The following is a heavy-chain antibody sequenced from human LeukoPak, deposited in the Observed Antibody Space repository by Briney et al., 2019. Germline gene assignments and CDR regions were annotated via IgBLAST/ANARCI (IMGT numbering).Heavy chain of an antibody. V-gene: IGHV4-59*08. D-gene: IGHD3-22*01. J-gene: IGHJ4*02. CDR1: GGSISSYY. CDR3: ARHNPADSSGYYFSFNLFDY. Sequence: SETLSLTCTVSGGSISSYYWSWIRQPPGKGLEWIGYIYYSGSTNYNPSLKSRVTISIDTSKNQFSLKLSSVTAADSAVYYCARHNPADSSGYYFSFNLFDYWGQGTLVTVSS. CDR2: IYYSGST.